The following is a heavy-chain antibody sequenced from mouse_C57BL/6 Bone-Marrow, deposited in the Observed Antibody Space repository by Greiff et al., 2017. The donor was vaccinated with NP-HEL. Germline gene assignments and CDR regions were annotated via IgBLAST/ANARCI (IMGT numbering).Heavy chain of an antibody. Sequence: VQLKESGPGLVQPSQSLSITCTVSGFSLTSYGVHWVRQSPGKGLEWLGVIWSGGSTDYNAAFISRLSISKDNSKSQVFFKMNSLQADDTAIYYCASHYGSSYGDFDYWGQGTTLTVSS. V-gene: IGHV2-2*01. CDR1: GFSLTSYG. J-gene: IGHJ2*01. CDR2: IWSGGST. D-gene: IGHD1-1*01. CDR3: ASHYGSSYGDFDY.